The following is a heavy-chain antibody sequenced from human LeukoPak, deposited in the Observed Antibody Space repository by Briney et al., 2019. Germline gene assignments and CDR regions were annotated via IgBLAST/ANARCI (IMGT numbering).Heavy chain of an antibody. CDR3: AKVFAGDNYYDSSGYYSASFDY. Sequence: PGGSLRLSCAASGFTFSSYAMSWVRQAPGKGLEWVSGISGSGGSTYYADSVKGRFTVSRDNSKNTLYLLTNSLRAEDTAVYYCAKVFAGDNYYDSSGYYSASFDYWGQGTLVTVSS. D-gene: IGHD3-22*01. CDR1: GFTFSSYA. J-gene: IGHJ4*02. CDR2: ISGSGGST. V-gene: IGHV3-23*01.